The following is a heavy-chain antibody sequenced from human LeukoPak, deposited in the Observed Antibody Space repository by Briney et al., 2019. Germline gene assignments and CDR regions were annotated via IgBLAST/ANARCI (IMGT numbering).Heavy chain of an antibody. V-gene: IGHV4-59*10. CDR3: ARYGGYSYGVDY. CDR1: GGSFSGYY. J-gene: IGHJ4*02. Sequence: SETLSLTCAVYGGSFSGYYWSWIRQPAGKGLEWIGRIYTSGSTNYNPSLKSRVTISVDTSKNQFSLKLSSVTAADTAVYYCARYGGYSYGVDYWGQGTLVTVSS. D-gene: IGHD5-18*01. CDR2: IYTSGST.